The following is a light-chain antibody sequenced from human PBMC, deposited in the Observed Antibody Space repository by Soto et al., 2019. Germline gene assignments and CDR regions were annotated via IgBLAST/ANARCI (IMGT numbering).Light chain of an antibody. CDR2: GAS. V-gene: IGKV3-15*01. J-gene: IGKJ1*01. CDR1: QSVSSN. CDR3: QQYNNSPRT. Sequence: EIVMTQSPATLSVSPGERATLSCRASQSVSSNLAWFQQKPGQAPRLLIYGASTSATGIPARFSGSGSGTEFTLTISSLQSEDFAVYYCQQYNNSPRTFGQGTKVEIK.